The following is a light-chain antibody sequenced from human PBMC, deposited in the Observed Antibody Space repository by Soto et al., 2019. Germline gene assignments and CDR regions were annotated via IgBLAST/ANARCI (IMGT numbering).Light chain of an antibody. J-gene: IGLJ2*01. Sequence: QAVVTQPPSVSGAPGQRVTISCTGSRSNIGAGYDVHWYQQLPGTAPKLLIYGNSNRPSGVPDRFSGSKSGTAASLAITGLQGEDQADYYCQSYDSSLSGYVVFGGGTKLTVL. CDR3: QSYDSSLSGYVV. V-gene: IGLV1-40*01. CDR2: GNS. CDR1: RSNIGAGYD.